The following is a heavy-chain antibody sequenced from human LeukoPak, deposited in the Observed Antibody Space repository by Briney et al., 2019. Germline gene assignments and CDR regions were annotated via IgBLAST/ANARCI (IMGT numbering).Heavy chain of an antibody. V-gene: IGHV3-66*01. CDR1: GFGVSSNY. J-gene: IGHJ4*02. CDR3: AAKGNGYTGIYVFAH. CDR2: LYASGIT. Sequence: PGGSLRLSCAASGFGVSSNYMSWVRQAPGKGLEWVSVLYASGITKYADSVKGRFTISRDTSDNTLNLQMNGLGAEDSAVYYCAAKGNGYTGIYVFAHWGQGTLVTGPS. D-gene: IGHD1-26*01.